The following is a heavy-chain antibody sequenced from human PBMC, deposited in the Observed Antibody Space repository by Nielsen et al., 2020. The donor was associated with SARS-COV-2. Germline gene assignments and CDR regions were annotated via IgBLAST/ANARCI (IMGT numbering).Heavy chain of an antibody. Sequence: GESLKISCAASGFTFSSYSMNWVRQAPGKGLEWVAVIWYDGSNKYYADSVKGRFTISRDNSKNTLYLQMNSLRAEDTAVYYCAKQGGSTSSYYYYGMDVWGQGTTVTVSS. CDR3: AKQGGSTSSYYYYGMDV. J-gene: IGHJ6*02. CDR1: GFTFSSYS. D-gene: IGHD2-2*01. CDR2: IWYDGSNK. V-gene: IGHV3-30*02.